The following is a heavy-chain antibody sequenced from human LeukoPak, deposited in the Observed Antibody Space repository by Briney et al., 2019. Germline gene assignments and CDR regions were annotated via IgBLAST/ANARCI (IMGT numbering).Heavy chain of an antibody. CDR3: ARTDILTGYYRPGNWFDP. V-gene: IGHV4-30-4*01. D-gene: IGHD3-9*01. CDR1: GGSISSGDYY. Sequence: SQTLSLTCTVSGGSISSGDYYWSWIRQPPGKGLEWIGYIYYSGSTFYSPSLKSRVTISVDTSKNQFSLKLSSVTAADTAVYYCARTDILTGYYRPGNWFDPWGQGTLVTVSS. J-gene: IGHJ5*02. CDR2: IYYSGST.